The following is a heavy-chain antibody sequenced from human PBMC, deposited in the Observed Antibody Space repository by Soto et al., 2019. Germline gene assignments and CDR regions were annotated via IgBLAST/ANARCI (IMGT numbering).Heavy chain of an antibody. V-gene: IGHV1-3*01. CDR2: INAGNGNT. J-gene: IGHJ5*02. Sequence: QVQLVQSGAEVKKPGASVKVSCKASGYTFTSYAMHWVRQAPGQRLEWMGWINAGNGNTKYSQKFQGRVTITRDTSASTAYMELSSLRSEDTAVYYCARDPLRIAAAQRDNWFDPWGQGTLVTVSS. CDR1: GYTFTSYA. D-gene: IGHD6-13*01. CDR3: ARDPLRIAAAQRDNWFDP.